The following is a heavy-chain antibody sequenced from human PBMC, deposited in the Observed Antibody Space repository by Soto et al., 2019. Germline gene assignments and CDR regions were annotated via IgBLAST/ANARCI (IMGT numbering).Heavy chain of an antibody. CDR1: GYTLTELS. Sequence: ASVKVSCKVSGYTLTELSMHWVRQAPGKGLEWMGGFDPEDGETIYAQKFQGRVTMTEDTSTDTAYMELSSLRAEDTAVYYCARENRKVGYCSTTSCPFDYWGQGSLVTVSS. D-gene: IGHD2-2*01. V-gene: IGHV1-24*01. CDR3: ARENRKVGYCSTTSCPFDY. J-gene: IGHJ4*02. CDR2: FDPEDGET.